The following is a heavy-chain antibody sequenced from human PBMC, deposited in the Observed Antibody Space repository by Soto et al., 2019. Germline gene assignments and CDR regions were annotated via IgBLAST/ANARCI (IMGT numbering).Heavy chain of an antibody. V-gene: IGHV3-23*01. CDR2: ISSRGGST. CDR1: GGTFSSYA. Sequence: SCKASGGTFSSYAMSWVRQAPGKGLEWVSVISSRGGSTYYADSVKGRFTISRDNSKNTLYLQMNSLRAEDTAVYYCAKDLPDPGYYWGQGTLVTVSS. CDR3: AKDLPDPGYY. J-gene: IGHJ4*02.